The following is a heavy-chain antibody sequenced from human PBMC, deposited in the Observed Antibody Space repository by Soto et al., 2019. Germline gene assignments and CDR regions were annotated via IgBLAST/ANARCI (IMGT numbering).Heavy chain of an antibody. Sequence: EVQLVESGGGLVQPGGSLRLSCAASGFTVSNNYMNWVRQAPGKGLEWVSVIYIGGSTYYADSVKGRFTISRDNSKNTLSLQVNSLRAEDTAVYYCARDRSQAGMDVWGQGTTVTVSS. D-gene: IGHD1-26*01. CDR1: GFTVSNNY. J-gene: IGHJ6*02. CDR3: ARDRSQAGMDV. V-gene: IGHV3-66*01. CDR2: IYIGGST.